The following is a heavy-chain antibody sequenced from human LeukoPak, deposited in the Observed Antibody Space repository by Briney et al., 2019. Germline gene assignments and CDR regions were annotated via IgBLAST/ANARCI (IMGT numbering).Heavy chain of an antibody. CDR1: GYSFTSYW. Sequence: GESLKISCKGSGYSFTSYWIGWVRQMPGKGLEWMGIIYPGDSETRYSPSFQGQVTISADKSISTAYLQWSSLKASDTAMYYCARGGPGGPDLDWLSRLNWFDPWGQGTLVTVSS. V-gene: IGHV5-51*01. D-gene: IGHD3-9*01. CDR2: IYPGDSET. J-gene: IGHJ5*02. CDR3: ARGGPGGPDLDWLSRLNWFDP.